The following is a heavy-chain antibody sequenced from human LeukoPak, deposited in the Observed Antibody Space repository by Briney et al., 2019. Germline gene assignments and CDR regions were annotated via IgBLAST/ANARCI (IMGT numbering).Heavy chain of an antibody. V-gene: IGHV3-9*01. CDR2: ISWNSGKI. Sequence: GGSLRLSCAASGFTFDDYGMHWVRQAPGKGLEWVSGISWNSGKIGYADSVKGRFTISRDNAKNSLYLQMDSLRGEDAAVYFCAKDVYSFDYWGQGTLVTVSS. J-gene: IGHJ4*02. CDR1: GFTFDDYG. CDR3: AKDVYSFDY.